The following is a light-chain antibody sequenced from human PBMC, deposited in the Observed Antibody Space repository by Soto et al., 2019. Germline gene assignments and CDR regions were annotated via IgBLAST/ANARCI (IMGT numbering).Light chain of an antibody. J-gene: IGLJ2*01. V-gene: IGLV2-23*01. CDR2: EGS. Sequence: QSALTQPASVSGSPGQSITISCTGTSSDVGSYNLVSWYQQHPGKAPKLMIYEGSKRPSGVSNRFSGSKSGNTASLTISGLQAEDEADYYCCSYVGSSTPHVVFGGGTKVTVL. CDR3: CSYVGSSTPHVV. CDR1: SSDVGSYNL.